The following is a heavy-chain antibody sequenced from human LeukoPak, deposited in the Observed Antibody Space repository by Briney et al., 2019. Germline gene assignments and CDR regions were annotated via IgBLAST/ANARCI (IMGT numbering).Heavy chain of an antibody. CDR3: ARGRVGATGY. CDR1: GFTFSSYS. V-gene: IGHV3-21*01. Sequence: KPGGSLRLSCAASGFTFSSYSMNWVRQAPGKGLEWVSSISSSSSYIYYADSVKGRFTISRDNAKNSLYLHMNSLRAEDTAVYYCARGRVGATGYWGQGTLVTVSS. D-gene: IGHD1-26*01. J-gene: IGHJ4*02. CDR2: ISSSSSYI.